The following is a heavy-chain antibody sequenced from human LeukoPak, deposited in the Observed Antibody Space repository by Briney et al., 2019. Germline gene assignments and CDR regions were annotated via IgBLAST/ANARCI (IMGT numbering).Heavy chain of an antibody. CDR3: ARGEYDFWSGYRNGFDY. J-gene: IGHJ4*02. D-gene: IGHD3-3*01. CDR2: MNPNSGNT. CDR1: GYTFTSYD. V-gene: IGHV1-8*01. Sequence: ASVKVSCKASGYTFTSYDINWVRQATGQGLEWMGWMNPNSGNTGYARKFQGRVTMTRNTSISTAYMELSSLRSEDTAVYYCARGEYDFWSGYRNGFDYWGQGTLVTVSS.